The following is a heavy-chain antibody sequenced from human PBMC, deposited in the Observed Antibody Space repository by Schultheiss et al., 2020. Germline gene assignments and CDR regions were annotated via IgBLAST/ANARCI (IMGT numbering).Heavy chain of an antibody. CDR2: INWNGVSR. CDR3: ARDPSTVIMVWGVPPDY. J-gene: IGHJ4*02. D-gene: IGHD3-10*01. Sequence: GGSLRLSCAVSGFTFNEYGMTWVRQAPGKGLEWVSGINWNGVSRGYADSVQGRFTISRDSAKNSLYLQMNSLRAEDTALYYCARDPSTVIMVWGVPPDYWGRGTLVTVSS. V-gene: IGHV3-20*04. CDR1: GFTFNEYG.